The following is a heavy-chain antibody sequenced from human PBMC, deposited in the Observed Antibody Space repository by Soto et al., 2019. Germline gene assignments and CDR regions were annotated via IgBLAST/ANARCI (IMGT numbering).Heavy chain of an antibody. D-gene: IGHD6-13*01. Sequence: PGGSLRLSCAASGFTFSSYAMSWARQAPGKGLEWVSAISGSGGSTYYADSVKGRFTISRDNSKNTLYLQMNSLRAEDTAVYYCAKGGYSSSWYPQSLFDPWGQGTLVTVSS. V-gene: IGHV3-23*01. J-gene: IGHJ5*02. CDR3: AKGGYSSSWYPQSLFDP. CDR1: GFTFSSYA. CDR2: ISGSGGST.